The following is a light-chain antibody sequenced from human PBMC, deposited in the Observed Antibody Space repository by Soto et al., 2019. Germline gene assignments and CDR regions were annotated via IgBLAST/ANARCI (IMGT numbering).Light chain of an antibody. CDR3: QQYHNLWT. J-gene: IGKJ1*01. CDR1: HYVYSN. V-gene: IGKV3-15*01. Sequence: EIFMTQSPATLSVSPGERATLSCTASHYVYSNVAWFQQRPGQAPRLLIYRASTRATGTPARFSGSGSGTEFTLTITSLQSEDFALYYCQQYHNLWTCGQGTKV. CDR2: RAS.